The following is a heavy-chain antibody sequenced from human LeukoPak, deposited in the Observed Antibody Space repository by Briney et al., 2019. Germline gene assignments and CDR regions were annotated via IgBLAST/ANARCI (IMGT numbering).Heavy chain of an antibody. CDR1: GFTFSSYG. V-gene: IGHV3-30*02. CDR3: AKDKGQSGSYFSGAFDI. D-gene: IGHD1-26*01. CDR2: IRYDGSNK. J-gene: IGHJ3*02. Sequence: GGSLRLSCAASGFTFSSYGMHWVRQAPGKGLEWVAFIRYDGSNKYYADSVKGRFTISRDNSKNTLYLQMNSLRAEDTAVYYCAKDKGQSGSYFSGAFDIWGQGTMVTVSS.